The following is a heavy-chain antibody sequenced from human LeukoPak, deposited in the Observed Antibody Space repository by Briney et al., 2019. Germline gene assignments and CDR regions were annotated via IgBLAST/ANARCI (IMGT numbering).Heavy chain of an antibody. Sequence: SQTVSLTCTVSGGSISSSEYYWSWIRQPPGKGLEWFGYIYYSGSTYYNPSLKSRVTISVDTSKNQFSLKLSSVTAADTAVYYCARAVRGVTIFGVVIYFDYWGQGTLVTVSS. CDR3: ARAVRGVTIFGVVIYFDY. V-gene: IGHV4-30-4*01. D-gene: IGHD3-3*01. CDR2: IYYSGST. CDR1: GGSISSSEYY. J-gene: IGHJ4*02.